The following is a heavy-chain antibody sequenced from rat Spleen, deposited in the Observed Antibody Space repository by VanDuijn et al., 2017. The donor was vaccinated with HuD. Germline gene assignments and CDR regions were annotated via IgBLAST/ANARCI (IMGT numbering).Heavy chain of an antibody. V-gene: IGHV2-43*01. CDR3: ARSYGGYTSNWFPY. Sequence: QVQLKESGPGLVQPSQTLSLSCTVSGFSLTRYHVSWVRQPPGKGLEWMGVIWGDGDTEYNSALKSRLRISRDTSKSQVFLKMNGLQTDDTVIYFCARSYGGYTSNWFPYWGQGTLVTVSS. CDR1: GFSLTRYH. D-gene: IGHD1-11*01. J-gene: IGHJ3*01. CDR2: IWGDGDT.